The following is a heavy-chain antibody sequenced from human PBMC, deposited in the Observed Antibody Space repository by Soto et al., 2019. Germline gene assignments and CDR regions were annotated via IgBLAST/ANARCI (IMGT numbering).Heavy chain of an antibody. V-gene: IGHV4-31*03. D-gene: IGHD3-9*01. Sequence: SETLSLTCTVSGGSISSGGYYWSWIRQHPGKGLEWIGYIYYSGSTYYNPSLKSRVTISVDTSKNQFSLKLSSVTAADTAVYYCARVSYYDILTGPTQFDYWGQGTLVTVSS. CDR2: IYYSGST. J-gene: IGHJ4*02. CDR1: GGSISSGGYY. CDR3: ARVSYYDILTGPTQFDY.